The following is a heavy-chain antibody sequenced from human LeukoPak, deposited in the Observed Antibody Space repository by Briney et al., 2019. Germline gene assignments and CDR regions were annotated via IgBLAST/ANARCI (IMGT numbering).Heavy chain of an antibody. CDR1: GESVSSNRAA. D-gene: IGHD1-1*01. J-gene: IGHJ4*02. CDR3: ARSRGYTDLDY. V-gene: IGHV6-1*01. CDR2: TYYRSTWYK. Sequence: SQTLSLTCALSGESVSSNRAAGHWLRQSPSRGLEWLGRTYYRSTWYKDYAVSVKSRITINSDTSKNQVSLHLNSVTPEDTAVYYCARSRGYTDLDYWGQGTQVTVSS.